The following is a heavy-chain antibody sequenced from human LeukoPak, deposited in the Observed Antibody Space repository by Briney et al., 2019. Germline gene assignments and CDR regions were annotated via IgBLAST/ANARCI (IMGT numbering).Heavy chain of an antibody. CDR3: AEGIAAAEGFDY. J-gene: IGHJ4*02. V-gene: IGHV3-23*01. CDR1: GFTFSSYA. D-gene: IGHD6-13*01. Sequence: GGSLRLSCAASGFTFSSYAMSWVRQAPGKGLEWASAISGSGGSTYYADSVKGRFTISRDNSKNTLYLQMNSLRAEDTAVYYCAEGIAAAEGFDYWGQGTLVTVSS. CDR2: ISGSGGST.